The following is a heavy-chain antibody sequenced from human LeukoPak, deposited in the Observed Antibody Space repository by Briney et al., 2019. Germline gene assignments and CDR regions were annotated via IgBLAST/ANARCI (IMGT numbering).Heavy chain of an antibody. V-gene: IGHV3-48*03. CDR3: ARDPRGYSNGLDYFDY. CDR1: GFTFSSYE. J-gene: IGHJ4*02. D-gene: IGHD5-18*01. Sequence: PGGSLRLSCAASGFTFSSYEMNWVRQAPGKGLEWVSYISSSGSTIYYANSVKVRFTISRDNAKNSLYLQMNSLRDEDTAVYYCARDPRGYSNGLDYFDYWGLGALVTVSS. CDR2: ISSSGSTI.